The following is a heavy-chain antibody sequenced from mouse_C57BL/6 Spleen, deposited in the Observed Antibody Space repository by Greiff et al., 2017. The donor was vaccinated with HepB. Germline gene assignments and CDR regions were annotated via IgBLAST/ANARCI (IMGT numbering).Heavy chain of an antibody. CDR3: ARPYYSNYDFDY. Sequence: EVKLQESGGGLVKPGGSLKLSCAASGFTFSDYGMHWVRQAPEKGLEWVAYISSGSSTIYYADTVKGRFTISRDNAKNTLFLQMTSLRSEDTAMYYCARPYYSNYDFDYWGQGTTLTVSS. CDR1: GFTFSDYG. D-gene: IGHD2-5*01. J-gene: IGHJ2*01. CDR2: ISSGSSTI. V-gene: IGHV5-17*01.